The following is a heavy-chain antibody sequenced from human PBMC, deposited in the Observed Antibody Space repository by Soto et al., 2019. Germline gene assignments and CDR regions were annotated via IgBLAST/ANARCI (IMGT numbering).Heavy chain of an antibody. Sequence: QVQLVQSGAEVKKPGASVKVSCKTSGYTFTNNGINWVRQAPGQGLEWMGWISGYNGNTAYAQKLQGRVTMTTDPFTSTAYMELRSLRSDDPAVYYCARGSTHYGMDVWGQGTTVTVSS. D-gene: IGHD1-1*01. V-gene: IGHV1-18*04. CDR3: ARGSTHYGMDV. CDR2: ISGYNGNT. J-gene: IGHJ6*02. CDR1: GYTFTNNG.